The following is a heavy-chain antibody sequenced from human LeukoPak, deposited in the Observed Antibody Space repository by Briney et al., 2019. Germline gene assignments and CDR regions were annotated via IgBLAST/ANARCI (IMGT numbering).Heavy chain of an antibody. D-gene: IGHD6-19*01. CDR3: ARENGYSSGWYSGLSYYYGMDV. CDR1: GGTFSSYA. V-gene: IGHV1-69*04. J-gene: IGHJ6*02. CDR2: IIPILGIA. Sequence: ASVKVSCKASGGTFSSYAISWVRQAPGQGLEGMGRIIPILGIANYAQKFQGRVTITADKSTSTAYMELSSLRSEDTAVYYCARENGYSSGWYSGLSYYYGMDVWGQGTTVTVSS.